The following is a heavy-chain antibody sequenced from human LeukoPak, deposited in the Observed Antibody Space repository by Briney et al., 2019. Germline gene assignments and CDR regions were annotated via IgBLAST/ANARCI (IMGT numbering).Heavy chain of an antibody. V-gene: IGHV3-23*01. Sequence: QPGGPLRLSCAASAFTFSTYAMNWVRQAPGKGLEWVSSISSGGGTTYYADSVKGRFTISRDNSKNTLYLQMNSLRPEDTAMYYCANVVCTTSSCSGFYGMDVWGQGTTVAVSS. CDR1: AFTFSTYA. CDR3: ANVVCTTSSCSGFYGMDV. CDR2: ISSGGGTT. D-gene: IGHD2-2*01. J-gene: IGHJ6*02.